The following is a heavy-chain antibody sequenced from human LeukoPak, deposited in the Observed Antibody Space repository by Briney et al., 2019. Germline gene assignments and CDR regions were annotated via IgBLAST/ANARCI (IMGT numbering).Heavy chain of an antibody. V-gene: IGHV4-39*01. Sequence: SETLSLTCTVSGGSIRSSSYYWGWIRQPPGKGLEWIGSIFYSGSTYYNPSLKSRVTISVDTSKNQFSPKLSSVTAADTAVYHCVRKGDGYNSGYFDLWGRGTLVTVSS. CDR1: GGSIRSSSYY. J-gene: IGHJ2*01. CDR3: VRKGDGYNSGYFDL. CDR2: IFYSGST. D-gene: IGHD5-24*01.